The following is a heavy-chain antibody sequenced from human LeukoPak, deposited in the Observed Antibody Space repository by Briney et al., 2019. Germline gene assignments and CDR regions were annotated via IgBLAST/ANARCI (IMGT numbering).Heavy chain of an antibody. CDR1: GFTFSSYA. CDR3: AKADSSGWAFFDY. V-gene: IGHV3-23*01. D-gene: IGHD6-19*01. J-gene: IGHJ4*02. Sequence: GGSLRLSCAASGFTFSSYAMSWVRQAPGKGLRWVSGISGSGGRTYYADSVKGRFTISRDNSKNTLYLQMNSLRAEDTAVYYCAKADSSGWAFFDYWGQGTLVTVSS. CDR2: ISGSGGRT.